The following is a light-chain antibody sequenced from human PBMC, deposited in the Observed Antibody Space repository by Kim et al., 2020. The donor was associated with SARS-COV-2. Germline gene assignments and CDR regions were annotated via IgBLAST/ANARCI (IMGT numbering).Light chain of an antibody. Sequence: SYELTQPPSVSVSPGQTANISCSGDKLGDKYACWYQQKAGQSPVVVIYQDSRRPSGIPERFSGSNSGNTATLTISGTQAMDEADYYCQAWDSNTVVFGEG. CDR3: QAWDSNTVV. CDR1: KLGDKY. V-gene: IGLV3-1*01. CDR2: QDS. J-gene: IGLJ2*01.